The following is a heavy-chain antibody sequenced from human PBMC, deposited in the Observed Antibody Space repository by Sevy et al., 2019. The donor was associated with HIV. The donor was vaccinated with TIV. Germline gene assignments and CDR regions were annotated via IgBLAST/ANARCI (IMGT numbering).Heavy chain of an antibody. CDR1: GDSISSYY. V-gene: IGHV4-59*01. CDR2: IYYSGST. J-gene: IGHJ6*02. CDR3: ARALQDYYYRMDV. Sequence: SETLSLTCTVSGDSISSYYWSWIRQPPGKGLEWIGYIYYSGSTNYNPSLKSRVAISKDTSKNQFSLKLSSVTAADTAVYYCARALQDYYYRMDVWGQGTTVTVSS.